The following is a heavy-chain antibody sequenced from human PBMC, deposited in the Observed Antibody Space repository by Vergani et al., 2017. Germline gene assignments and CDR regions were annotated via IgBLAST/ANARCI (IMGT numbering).Heavy chain of an antibody. V-gene: IGHV4-34*01. Sequence: QVQLQQWGAGLLKPSETLSLTCAVYGGSFSGYYWSWIRQPPGKGLEWIGEINHSGSTNYTPSLKSRVTISVDTSKNQFSLKLSSVTAADTAVYYCARNPDSSGWSHFDYWGQGTLVTVSS. J-gene: IGHJ4*02. CDR2: INHSGST. CDR3: ARNPDSSGWSHFDY. CDR1: GGSFSGYY. D-gene: IGHD6-19*01.